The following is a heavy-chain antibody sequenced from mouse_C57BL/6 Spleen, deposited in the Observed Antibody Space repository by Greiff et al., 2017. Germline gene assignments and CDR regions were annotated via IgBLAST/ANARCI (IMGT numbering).Heavy chain of an antibody. V-gene: IGHV1-82*01. Sequence: QVQLQQSGPELVKPGASVKISCKASGYAFSSSWMNWVKQRPGTGLEWIGRIYPGDGDTNYNGKFKGKATLTADKSSSTAYMQLSSLTSEDSAVXFCAREKSTTNYAMDDWGQGTSVTVSS. D-gene: IGHD1-1*01. CDR2: IYPGDGDT. J-gene: IGHJ4*01. CDR1: GYAFSSSW. CDR3: AREKSTTNYAMDD.